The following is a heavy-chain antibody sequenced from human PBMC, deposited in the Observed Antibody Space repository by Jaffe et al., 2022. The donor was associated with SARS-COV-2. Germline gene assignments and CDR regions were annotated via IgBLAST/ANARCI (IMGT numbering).Heavy chain of an antibody. CDR2: IKSESDGGPR. D-gene: IGHD3-10*01. CDR1: GFTFSDAW. CDR3: TTEVRRSFPRRFHYFDS. Sequence: EVRLVESGGDLVAPGGSLRLSCVGTGFTFSDAWISWVRQVPGRGLEWVGRIKSESDGGPREYAASVKGRFIIERDAAKTTLNLQMNSLKTDDSGIYYCTTEVRRSFPRRFHYFDSWGQGTRVTVSS. J-gene: IGHJ4*02. V-gene: IGHV3-15*01.